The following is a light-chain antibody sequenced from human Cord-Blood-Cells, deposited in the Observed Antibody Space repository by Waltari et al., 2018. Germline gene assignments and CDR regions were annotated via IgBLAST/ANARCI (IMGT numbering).Light chain of an antibody. CDR3: QQSYSNPRA. Sequence: DIQVTQSPSSLSASVGDRVTLTFRASQSISSYLNWYQQKPGKAPKLLIYAASSLQSGVPSRFSGSGSGTDFTLTISSLQPEDFATYYCQQSYSNPRAFGQGTKVEIK. V-gene: IGKV1-39*01. CDR2: AAS. J-gene: IGKJ1*01. CDR1: QSISSY.